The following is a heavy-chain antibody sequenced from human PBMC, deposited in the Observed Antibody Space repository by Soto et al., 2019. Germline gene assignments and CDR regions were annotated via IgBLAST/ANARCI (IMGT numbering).Heavy chain of an antibody. CDR1: GFTFSNYA. J-gene: IGHJ4*02. CDR2: ISGSGGST. Sequence: EVQLLESGGGLVQPGGSLRLSCVASGFTFSNYAMSWVRQAPGKGLECISGISGSGGSTHYADSVKGRFTISRDNSKNTLYMQMNSLSAEDTAVYDCANGKQWLPYNYWGQGTLVTVSS. D-gene: IGHD6-19*01. CDR3: ANGKQWLPYNY. V-gene: IGHV3-23*01.